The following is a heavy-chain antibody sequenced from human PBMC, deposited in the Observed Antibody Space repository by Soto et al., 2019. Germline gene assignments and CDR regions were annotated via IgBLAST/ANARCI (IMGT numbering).Heavy chain of an antibody. Sequence: EVQLVESGGDLVQPGGSLRLSCAASGFSVNSKYMSWVRQAPGKGLEWVSLIQSGGSTYYAGSVKGRFTISRDFSENTLFLQMNSLRVEDTAVYYCMRDDVHCNGVRCDGVTMDVWGKGTTVTVSA. CDR2: IQSGGST. CDR3: MRDDVHCNGVRCDGVTMDV. CDR1: GFSVNSKY. V-gene: IGHV3-66*01. D-gene: IGHD2-15*01. J-gene: IGHJ6*04.